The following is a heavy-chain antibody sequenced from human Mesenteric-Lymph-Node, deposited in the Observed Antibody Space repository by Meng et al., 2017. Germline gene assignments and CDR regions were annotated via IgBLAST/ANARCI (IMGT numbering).Heavy chain of an antibody. CDR1: GFTFSSYG. CDR2: ISPAGDDH. CDR3: AREFRSSGRAGTFDI. D-gene: IGHD3-22*01. J-gene: IGHJ3*02. V-gene: IGHV3-30*19. Sequence: GESLKISCAASGFTFSSYGMHWVRQAPGKGLEWVAVISPAGDDHRHTDSVKGRFTISRDNSKDTLYLQMNNLSADDTAVYYCAREFRSSGRAGTFDIWGQGTVVTVSS.